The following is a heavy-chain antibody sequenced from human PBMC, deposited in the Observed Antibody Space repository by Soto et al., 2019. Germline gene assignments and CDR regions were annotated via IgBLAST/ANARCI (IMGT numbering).Heavy chain of an antibody. CDR1: GFAFSGYW. CDR2: IKQDGSEK. V-gene: IGHV3-7*01. CDR3: ARATRVDAY. J-gene: IGHJ4*02. D-gene: IGHD4-17*01. Sequence: VQLVESGGDLVQPGGSLRLSCAASGFAFSGYWMSWVRQAPGKGLEGVANIKQDGSEKYYVDSVKGRFTISRDNAKNSLYLQMNSLRVEDTAVYYCARATRVDAYWGQGTLVTVSS.